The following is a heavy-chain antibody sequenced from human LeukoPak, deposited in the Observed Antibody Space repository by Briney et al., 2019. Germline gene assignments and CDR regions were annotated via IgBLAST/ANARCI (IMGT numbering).Heavy chain of an antibody. D-gene: IGHD2-2*01. Sequence: ASVKVSCKASGYTFTGYYMHWVRQAPGQGLEWMGWINPNSGGTNYAQKFQGRVTMTRDTSISAAYMELSRLRSDDTAVYYCARVRGWEYQLLIDAFDIWGQGTMVTVSS. V-gene: IGHV1-2*02. CDR2: INPNSGGT. CDR1: GYTFTGYY. J-gene: IGHJ3*02. CDR3: ARVRGWEYQLLIDAFDI.